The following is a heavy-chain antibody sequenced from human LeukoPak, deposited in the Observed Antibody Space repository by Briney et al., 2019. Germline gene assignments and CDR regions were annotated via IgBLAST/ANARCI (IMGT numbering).Heavy chain of an antibody. CDR2: IYYSGST. V-gene: IGHV4-59*01. D-gene: IGHD6-19*01. Sequence: SETLSLTCTVSGGSISSYYWSWIRQPPGKGLEWIGYIYYSGSTNYNPSLKSRVTISVDTSKNQFSLKLSSVTAADTAVYYCARAEQWLGLDYWGQRTLVTVSS. J-gene: IGHJ4*02. CDR3: ARAEQWLGLDY. CDR1: GGSISSYY.